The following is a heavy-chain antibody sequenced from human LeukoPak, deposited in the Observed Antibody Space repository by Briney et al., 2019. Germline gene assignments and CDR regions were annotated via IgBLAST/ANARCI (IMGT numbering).Heavy chain of an antibody. CDR3: AREKNLGT. J-gene: IGHJ4*02. Sequence: PGGSLRLSCASSGFSFGTDRMSWVRQAPGKRLDWVATIKEDGSDKYYVDSVKGRFTISRDNVKNSVYLQMNSLRAEDTAVYYCAREKNLGTWGQGTLVTVSS. D-gene: IGHD1-14*01. V-gene: IGHV3-7*05. CDR2: IKEDGSDK. CDR1: GFSFGTDR.